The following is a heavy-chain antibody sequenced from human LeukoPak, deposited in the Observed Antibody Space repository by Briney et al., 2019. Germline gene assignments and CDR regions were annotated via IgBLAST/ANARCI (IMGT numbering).Heavy chain of an antibody. D-gene: IGHD2-21*02. V-gene: IGHV3-30*03. CDR3: ARGGGDCYSVRGCYYGMDV. CDR2: ISYDGSNK. J-gene: IGHJ6*02. CDR1: GFTFSSYG. Sequence: PGRSLRLSCAASGFTFSSYGMHWVRQAPGKGLEWVAVISYDGSNKYYADSVKGRFTISRDNSKNTLYLQMNSLRAEDTAVYYCARGGGDCYSVRGCYYGMDVWGQGTTVTVSS.